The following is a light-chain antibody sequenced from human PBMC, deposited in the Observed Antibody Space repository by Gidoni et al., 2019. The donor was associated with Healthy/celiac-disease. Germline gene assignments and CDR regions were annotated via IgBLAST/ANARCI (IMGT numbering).Light chain of an antibody. CDR1: QSISSY. J-gene: IGKJ5*01. Sequence: DIQMTQSPSSLSASVGDRVTITCRASQSISSYLNWYQQKPGKAPKLLIYAASSLQSGVPSRFSGSGSETDFTLTISSLQPEDFATYYCQQSYSTPLLTFXXXTRLEIK. CDR2: AAS. V-gene: IGKV1-39*01. CDR3: QQSYSTPLLT.